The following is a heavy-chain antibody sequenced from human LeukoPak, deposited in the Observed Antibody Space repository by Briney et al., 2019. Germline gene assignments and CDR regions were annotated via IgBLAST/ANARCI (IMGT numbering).Heavy chain of an antibody. CDR1: GITFSNAW. J-gene: IGHJ6*02. Sequence: SGGSLRLSCAASGITFSNAWMSWVRQAPGKGLEWVGRIKSKTDGGTTDYAAPVRGRFTISRDDSKNTLYLQMNSLKTEDTAVYYCTTDLATATLRYYYGMDVWGQGTTVTVSS. D-gene: IGHD2-15*01. CDR2: IKSKTDGGTT. V-gene: IGHV3-15*01. CDR3: TTDLATATLRYYYGMDV.